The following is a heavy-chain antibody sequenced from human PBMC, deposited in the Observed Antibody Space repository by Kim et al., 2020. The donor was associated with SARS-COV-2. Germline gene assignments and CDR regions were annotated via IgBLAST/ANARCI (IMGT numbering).Heavy chain of an antibody. D-gene: IGHD3-10*01. CDR3: AREFAGGMVRGITDY. J-gene: IGHJ4*02. CDR2: ISYDGSNK. Sequence: GGSLRLSCAASGFTFSSYAMHWVRQAPGKGLEWVAVISYDGSNKYYADSVKGRFTISRDNSKNTLYLQMNSLRAEDTAVYYCAREFAGGMVRGITDYWGQGTLVTVSS. CDR1: GFTFSSYA. V-gene: IGHV3-30-3*01.